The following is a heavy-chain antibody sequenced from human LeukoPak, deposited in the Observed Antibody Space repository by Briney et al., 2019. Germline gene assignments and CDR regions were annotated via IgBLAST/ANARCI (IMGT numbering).Heavy chain of an antibody. CDR3: ARPSDFGGVIVPSAY. V-gene: IGHV1-2*02. J-gene: IGHJ4*02. CDR2: INPSSGDT. CDR1: GYTFTGYY. D-gene: IGHD3-16*02. Sequence: GASVKVSCKASGYTFTGYYIHWVRQAPGQGLEWMGWINPSSGDTNYAQNFQGRVTMTRDTSISTAYMELSRLTSDDTAVYYCARPSDFGGVIVPSAYWGQGTLVTVSS.